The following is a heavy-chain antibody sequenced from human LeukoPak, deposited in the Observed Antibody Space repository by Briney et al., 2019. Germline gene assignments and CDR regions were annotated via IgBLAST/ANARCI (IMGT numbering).Heavy chain of an antibody. J-gene: IGHJ5*02. V-gene: IGHV4-39*02. D-gene: IGHD6-19*01. Sequence: KPSETLSLTCTVSGGSISSSSYYWGWIRQPSGKGLEWIGTIYYRGSTYYYPSLKSRVTISVDTSKNQFSLKLSSVTAADTAVYYCAREVAGYSSGWFRFDPWGQGTLVTVSS. CDR3: AREVAGYSSGWFRFDP. CDR2: IYYRGST. CDR1: GGSISSSSYY.